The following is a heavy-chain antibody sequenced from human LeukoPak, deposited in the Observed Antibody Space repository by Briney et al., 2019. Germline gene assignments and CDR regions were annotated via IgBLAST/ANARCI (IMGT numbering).Heavy chain of an antibody. D-gene: IGHD5-18*01. J-gene: IGHJ6*03. CDR3: ASRGYSSHYYYMDV. CDR2: IYYSGST. V-gene: IGHV4-59*01. Sequence: SETLSLTCTVSGGSISSYYWSWIRQPPGKGLEWIGYIYYSGSTNYNPSLKSRVTISVDTSKNQFSLKLSSVTAADTAVYYCASRGYSSHYYYMDVWGKGTTVTISS. CDR1: GGSISSYY.